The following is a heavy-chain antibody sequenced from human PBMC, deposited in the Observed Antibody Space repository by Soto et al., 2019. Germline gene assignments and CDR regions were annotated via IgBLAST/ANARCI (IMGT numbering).Heavy chain of an antibody. J-gene: IGHJ4*02. CDR1: GYTFTSYA. CDR3: ARGPDPTYSDY. CDR2: ISAYNGNT. V-gene: IGHV1-18*01. Sequence: ASVKVSCKASGYTFTSYAISWVRQAPGQGLEWMGWISAYNGNTNYAEKIQGRVTMTTDTSTSTAYMELKSLKSDDTAVYFCARGPDPTYSDYWGQGTLVTVSS.